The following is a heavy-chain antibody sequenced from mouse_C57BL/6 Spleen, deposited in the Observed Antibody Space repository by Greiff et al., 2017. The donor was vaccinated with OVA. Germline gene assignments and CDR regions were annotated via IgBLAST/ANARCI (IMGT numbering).Heavy chain of an antibody. CDR2: INYDGSST. V-gene: IGHV5-16*01. CDR3: ARERYYGSSYVYWYFDV. D-gene: IGHD1-1*01. CDR1: GFTFSDYY. Sequence: EVMLVESEGGLVQPGSSMKLSCTASGFTFSDYYMAWVRQVPEKGLEWVANINYDGSSTYYLDSLKSRFIISRDNAKNILYLQMSSLKSEDTATYYCARERYYGSSYVYWYFDVWGTGTTVTVSS. J-gene: IGHJ1*03.